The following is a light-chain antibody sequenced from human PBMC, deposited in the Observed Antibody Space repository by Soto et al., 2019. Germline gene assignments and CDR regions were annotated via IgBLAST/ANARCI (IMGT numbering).Light chain of an antibody. V-gene: IGKV3-15*01. CDR2: GAS. Sequence: SRSPCSLSASPGARATLSCRASQSVSSNLAWYQQKPGQAPRLLIYGASTRATGIPARFSGSGSGTEFTLTISSLQSEDFAVYYCQQYNNWPFPFGGGTKVDI. CDR3: QQYNNWPFP. CDR1: QSVSSN. J-gene: IGKJ4*01.